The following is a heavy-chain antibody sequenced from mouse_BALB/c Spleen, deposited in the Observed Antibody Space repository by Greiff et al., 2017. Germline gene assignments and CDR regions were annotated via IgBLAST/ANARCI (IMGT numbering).Heavy chain of an antibody. CDR2: IDPANGNT. CDR3: ARGRRSYAMDY. J-gene: IGHJ4*01. Sequence: EVQLVESGAELVKPGASVKLSCTASGFNIKDTYMHWVKQRPEQGLEWIGRIDPANGNTKYDPKFQGKATITADTSSNTAYLQLSSLTSEDTAVYYCARGRRSYAMDYWGQGTSVTVSS. CDR1: GFNIKDTY. D-gene: IGHD1-1*01. V-gene: IGHV14-3*02.